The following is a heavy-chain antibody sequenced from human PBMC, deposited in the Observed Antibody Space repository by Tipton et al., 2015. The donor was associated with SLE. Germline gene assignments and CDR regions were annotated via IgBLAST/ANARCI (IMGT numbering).Heavy chain of an antibody. J-gene: IGHJ4*02. CDR1: GGSISSGNW. Sequence: TLSLTCDVSGGSISSGNWWTWVRQPPGKGLEWIGEIYHSGNVNYKASLGSRVTLSIDKFRNQFSMMLTSVTAADTAVYYCARVSSSTRYSFPFDFWGQGVLVTVSA. D-gene: IGHD2-21*01. CDR3: ARVSSSTRYSFPFDF. CDR2: IYHSGNV. V-gene: IGHV4/OR15-8*02.